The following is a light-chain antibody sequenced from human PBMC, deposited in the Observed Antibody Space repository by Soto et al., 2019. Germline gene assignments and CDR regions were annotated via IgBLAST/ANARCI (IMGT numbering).Light chain of an antibody. Sequence: QSALSQPASVSGSPGQAITISCTGTTSDVGSYNRVSWYQHHPGKAPKIMIYEGSKRHSGVSNRFSGSKSGNTDSLTISGLQAEDEADYYCCSYAGSSTYVFGTGTKVTVL. CDR2: EGS. CDR3: CSYAGSSTYV. V-gene: IGLV2-23*01. J-gene: IGLJ1*01. CDR1: TSDVGSYNR.